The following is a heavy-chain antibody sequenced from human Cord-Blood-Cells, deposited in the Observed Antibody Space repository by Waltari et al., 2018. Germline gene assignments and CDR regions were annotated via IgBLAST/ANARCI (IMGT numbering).Heavy chain of an antibody. V-gene: IGHV1-58*01. CDR1: GFTFTSSA. CDR3: AADSEEYYNDSSGYYYAFDI. CDR2: IVVGSGNT. J-gene: IGHJ3*02. D-gene: IGHD3-22*01. Sequence: EVKKPGTSVKVSCKASGFTFTSSAVQWVRQARGQRLEWIGWIVVGSGNTNYAQKFQERVTITRDMSTSTAYMELSSLRSEDTAVYYCAADSEEYYNDSSGYYYAFDIWGQGTMVTVSS.